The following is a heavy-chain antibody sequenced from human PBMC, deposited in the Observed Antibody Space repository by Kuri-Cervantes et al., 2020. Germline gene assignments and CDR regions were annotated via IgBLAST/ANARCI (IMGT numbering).Heavy chain of an antibody. V-gene: IGHV1-3*01. J-gene: IGHJ5*02. CDR1: GYSFTTYA. D-gene: IGHD4-17*01. CDR2: INAGKGHT. CDR3: ARGGQVTTVTFDP. Sequence: ASVKVSCKASGYSFTTYAMHWVRQAPGQRLEWMGWINAGKGHTKYSQKLQGRVTLTTETSTNTAYMELGSLRSDDTAVYFCARGGQVTTVTFDPWGQGTLVTVSS.